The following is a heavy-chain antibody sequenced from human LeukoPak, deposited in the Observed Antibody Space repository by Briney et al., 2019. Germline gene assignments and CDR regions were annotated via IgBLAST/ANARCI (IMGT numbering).Heavy chain of an antibody. Sequence: GRSLRLSCAASGFTFSSYAMHWVRQAPGKGLEWVAVISYDGSNKYYADSVKGRFTISRDNSKNTLYLQMNSLRAEDTAVYYCARDGPSRMRQQLVPNWFDPWGQGTLVTVSS. CDR1: GFTFSSYA. CDR2: ISYDGSNK. D-gene: IGHD6-13*01. CDR3: ARDGPSRMRQQLVPNWFDP. V-gene: IGHV3-30-3*01. J-gene: IGHJ5*02.